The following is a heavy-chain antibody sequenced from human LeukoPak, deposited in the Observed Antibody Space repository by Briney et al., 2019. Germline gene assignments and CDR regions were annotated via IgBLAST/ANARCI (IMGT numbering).Heavy chain of an antibody. V-gene: IGHV6-1*01. D-gene: IGHD2-2*01. CDR1: GDSVSSNSVT. CDR3: ARRLTQYDCFDP. J-gene: IGHJ5*02. CDR2: TYYRSTGYN. Sequence: SQTLSLTCAISGDSVSSNSVTWNWIRQSPSRGLEWLGRTYYRSTGYNDYAVSVRGRITVNPDTSKNQFSLHLNSVTPDDTAVYYCARRLTQYDCFDPWGQGILVTVSS.